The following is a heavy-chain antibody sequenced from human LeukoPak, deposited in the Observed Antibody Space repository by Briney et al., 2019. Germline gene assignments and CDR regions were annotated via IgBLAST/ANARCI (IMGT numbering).Heavy chain of an antibody. CDR3: ARDRTYYYDSSGYGFDY. Sequence: SETLSLTCTVSGGSFSSYYWSWIRQPPGKGLEWIGYIYYSGSTNYNPSLKSRVTISVDTSKNQFSLKLSSVTAADTAVYYCARDRTYYYDSSGYGFDYWGQGTLVTVSS. CDR2: IYYSGST. J-gene: IGHJ4*02. D-gene: IGHD3-22*01. V-gene: IGHV4-59*01. CDR1: GGSFSSYY.